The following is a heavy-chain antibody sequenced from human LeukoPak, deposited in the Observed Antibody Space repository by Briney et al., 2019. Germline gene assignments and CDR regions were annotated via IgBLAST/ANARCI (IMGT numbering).Heavy chain of an antibody. D-gene: IGHD6-19*01. J-gene: IGHJ5*02. CDR3: ARGGWRLGVEYSWFDP. CDR2: VNPNSGNT. CDR1: GYTFTSYD. Sequence: ASVKVSCKASGYTFTSYDINWVRQATGQGLEWMGWVNPNSGNTGFAQKFQGRVTLTRNTSISTAYMELSSLRSEDTAVYYCARGGWRLGVEYSWFDPWGQGTLVTVSS. V-gene: IGHV1-8*02.